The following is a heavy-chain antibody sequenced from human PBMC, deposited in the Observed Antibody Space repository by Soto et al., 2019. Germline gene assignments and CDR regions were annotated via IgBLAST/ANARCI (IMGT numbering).Heavy chain of an antibody. Sequence: QVQLMESGGGLVEPGGSLRLSCAASGFIFTDYSLTWIRQAPGKGLEWISYITKGGETTQHADSVKGRFTISRDNAKKVLFLQMNSLRAEDTAVYYCARDPQRRDGYNFDSWGRGTLVTVSS. V-gene: IGHV3-11*01. D-gene: IGHD5-12*01. CDR3: ARDPQRRDGYNFDS. CDR1: GFIFTDYS. CDR2: ITKGGETT. J-gene: IGHJ4*02.